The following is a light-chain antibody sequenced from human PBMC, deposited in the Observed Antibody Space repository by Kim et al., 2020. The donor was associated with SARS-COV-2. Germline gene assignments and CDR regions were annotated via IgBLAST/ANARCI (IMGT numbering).Light chain of an antibody. CDR1: RGFGTL. Sequence: PGERATLSCWASRGFGTLLAWYQQRPGQAPRRLIYHSSTRATGIPGRFRGSGSGTEFTLTISSRQAEDGAVFYCQQHHRWPITFGGGTKVDIK. CDR3: QQHHRWPIT. CDR2: HSS. V-gene: IGKV3-15*01. J-gene: IGKJ4*01.